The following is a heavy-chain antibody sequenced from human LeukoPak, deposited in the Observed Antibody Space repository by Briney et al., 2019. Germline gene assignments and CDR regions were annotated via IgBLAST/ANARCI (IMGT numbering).Heavy chain of an antibody. D-gene: IGHD3-3*01. CDR1: GFTFSSYG. CDR2: IRYDGSNK. V-gene: IGHV3-30*02. Sequence: GGSLRLSCAASGFTFSSYGMHWVRQAPGKGLEWVAFIRYDGSNKYYADSVKGRFTISRDNSKNTLYLQMNSLRAEDTAVYYCAKGNDFWSGYSQPDYWGQGTLVTVSS. CDR3: AKGNDFWSGYSQPDY. J-gene: IGHJ4*02.